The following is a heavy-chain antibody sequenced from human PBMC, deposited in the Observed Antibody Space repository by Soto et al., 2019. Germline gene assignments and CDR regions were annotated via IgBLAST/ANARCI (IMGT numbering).Heavy chain of an antibody. V-gene: IGHV4-59*01. J-gene: IGHJ5*02. CDR3: ARDLKEYCSDGKCNWFDP. D-gene: IGHD2-15*01. Sequence: SETLSLTCTVSGASITTYYWSWIRQPPGKGLEWIGYISYSGSTDYNPSLKSRVTISFDASKNQISLQVRSATAADAAVYYCARDLKEYCSDGKCNWFDPWGQGILVTVSS. CDR2: ISYSGST. CDR1: GASITTYY.